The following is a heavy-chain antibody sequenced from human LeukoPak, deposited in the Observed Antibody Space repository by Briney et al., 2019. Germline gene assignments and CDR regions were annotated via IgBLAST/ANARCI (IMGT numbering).Heavy chain of an antibody. D-gene: IGHD2-2*02. CDR1: GGTFSSYT. CDR2: IIPIFGTA. J-gene: IGHJ5*02. V-gene: IGHV1-69*01. Sequence: SVKVSCKASGGTFSSYTISWVRQAPGQGLEWMGGIIPIFGTANYAQKFQGRVTITADESTSTAYMELSSLRSEDTAVYYCARALGYCSSTSCYRLWFDPWGQGTLVTVSS. CDR3: ARALGYCSSTSCYRLWFDP.